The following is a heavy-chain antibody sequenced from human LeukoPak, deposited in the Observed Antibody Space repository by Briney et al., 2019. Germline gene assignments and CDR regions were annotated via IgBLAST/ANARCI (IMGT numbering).Heavy chain of an antibody. CDR2: MNPNSGNT. D-gene: IGHD6-19*01. CDR1: GYTFTSDN. J-gene: IGHJ6*03. CDR3: ARGRYSSGWQYYYYYYYMDV. Sequence: GASVKVSCKASGYTFTSDNINWVRQGTGQGLEWMGLMNPNSGNTGYAKKFQGRVTMTRNTSISTAYMELRSLRSEDTGVYYCARGRYSSGWQYYYYYYYMDVWGKGTTVTISS. V-gene: IGHV1-8*01.